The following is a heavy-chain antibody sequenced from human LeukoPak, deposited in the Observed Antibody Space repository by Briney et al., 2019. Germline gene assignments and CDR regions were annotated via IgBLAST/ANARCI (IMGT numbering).Heavy chain of an antibody. CDR3: ARESPSTFYFDY. V-gene: IGHV1-46*01. CDR1: GYTFTTYY. J-gene: IGHJ4*02. Sequence: ALVKVSCKASGYTFTTYYMHWVRQAPGQGLEYMGIIKVYGDTTIYAQRFQGRITMTRDTSTSTVYMELSSLNSEDTAVYYCARESPSTFYFDYWGQGTLVTVSS. CDR2: IKVYGDTT. D-gene: IGHD1-1*01.